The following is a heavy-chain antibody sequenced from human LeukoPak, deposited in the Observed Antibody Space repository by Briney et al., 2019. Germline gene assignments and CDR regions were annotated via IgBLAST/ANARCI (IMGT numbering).Heavy chain of an antibody. J-gene: IGHJ4*02. CDR1: GDSVSSNSAV. CDR2: TYYKSKWSN. CDR3: ARERSDSFDY. V-gene: IGHV6-1*01. Sequence: SQTLSLTCAISGDSVSSNSAVWNWIRQSPSRGLEWLGRTYYKSKWSNNYAVSVRSRIIINPDTSENQFSLQLNSVTPEDTAVYYCARERSDSFDYWGQGTLVTVSS. D-gene: IGHD3-3*01.